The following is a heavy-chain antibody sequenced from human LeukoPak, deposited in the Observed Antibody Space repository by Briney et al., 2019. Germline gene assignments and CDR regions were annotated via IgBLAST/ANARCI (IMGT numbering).Heavy chain of an antibody. CDR3: AKEVGGAGGWFDP. D-gene: IGHD3-3*01. J-gene: IGHJ5*02. V-gene: IGHV3-9*01. CDR2: ISWNSGSI. CDR1: GFTFDDYA. Sequence: GGSLRLSCAASGFTFDDYAMHWVRQAPGKGLEWVSGISWNSGSIGYADSVKGRFTISRDNAKNSLYLQMNSLRAEDTALYYCAKEVGGAGGWFDPWGQGTLVTVSS.